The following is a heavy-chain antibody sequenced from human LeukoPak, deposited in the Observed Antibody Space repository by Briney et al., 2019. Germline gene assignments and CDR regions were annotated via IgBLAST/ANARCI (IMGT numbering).Heavy chain of an antibody. Sequence: SETLSLTCTVSGGSISSYYWSRIRQPPGKGLEWIGYIYYSGSTNYNPSLNSRVTISVDTSKNQFSLKLSSVTAADTAVYYCARRNWEGSFDYWGQGTLVTVSS. V-gene: IGHV4-59*01. D-gene: IGHD7-27*01. J-gene: IGHJ4*02. CDR2: IYYSGST. CDR3: ARRNWEGSFDY. CDR1: GGSISSYY.